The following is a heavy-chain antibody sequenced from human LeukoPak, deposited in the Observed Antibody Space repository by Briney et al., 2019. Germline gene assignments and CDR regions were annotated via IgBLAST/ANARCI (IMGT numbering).Heavy chain of an antibody. V-gene: IGHV4-31*03. Sequence: PSQTLSLTCTVSGGCISSGGYYWSWIRQHPGKGLEWIGYIYYSGSTYYNPSLKSRVTISVDTSKNQFSLKLSSVTAADTAVYYCARGSTVIVYGMDVWGQGTTVTVSS. CDR1: GGCISSGGYY. CDR3: ARGSTVIVYGMDV. CDR2: IYYSGST. J-gene: IGHJ6*02. D-gene: IGHD4-17*01.